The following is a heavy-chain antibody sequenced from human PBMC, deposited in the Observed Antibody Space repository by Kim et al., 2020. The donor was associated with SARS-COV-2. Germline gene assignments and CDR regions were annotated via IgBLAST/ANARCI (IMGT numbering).Heavy chain of an antibody. V-gene: IGHV3-30-3*01. CDR2: ISYDGSNK. J-gene: IGHJ4*02. D-gene: IGHD6-13*01. CDR1: GFTFSSYA. Sequence: GGSLRLSCAASGFTFSSYAMHWVRQAPGKGLEWVAVISYDGSNKYYADSVKGRFTISRDNSKNTLYLQMNSLRAEDTAVYYCATSRRIAAAGPPADYWGQGTLVTVSS. CDR3: ATSRRIAAAGPPADY.